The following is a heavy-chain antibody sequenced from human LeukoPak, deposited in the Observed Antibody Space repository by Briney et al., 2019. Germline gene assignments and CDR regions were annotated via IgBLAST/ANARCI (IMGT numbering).Heavy chain of an antibody. D-gene: IGHD3-22*01. Sequence: PGGSLRLSCATSGFTFSYYSMHWVRQAPGKGLEWVSAISGSGGSTYYADSVKGRFTISRDNSKNTLYLQMNSLRAEDTAVYYCAKDPHYYYDSSGYYDYWGQGTLVTVSS. CDR2: ISGSGGST. CDR1: GFTFSYYS. V-gene: IGHV3-23*01. CDR3: AKDPHYYYDSSGYYDY. J-gene: IGHJ4*02.